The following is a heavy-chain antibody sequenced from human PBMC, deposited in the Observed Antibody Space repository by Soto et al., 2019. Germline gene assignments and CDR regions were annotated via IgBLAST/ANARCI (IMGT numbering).Heavy chain of an antibody. D-gene: IGHD4-17*01. CDR2: ISYDGSNK. Sequence: GGSLGLSCAAXGFTFSSYGMHWVRQAPGKGLEWVAVISYDGSNKYYADSVKGRFTISRDNSKNTLYLQMNSLRAEDTAVYYCAKAADYVVRNWYFDLWGRGTLVTVSS. CDR3: AKAADYVVRNWYFDL. J-gene: IGHJ2*01. CDR1: GFTFSSYG. V-gene: IGHV3-30*18.